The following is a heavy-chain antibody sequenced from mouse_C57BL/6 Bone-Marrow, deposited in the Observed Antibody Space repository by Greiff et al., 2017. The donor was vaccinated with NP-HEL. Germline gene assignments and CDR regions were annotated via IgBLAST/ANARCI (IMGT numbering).Heavy chain of an antibody. Sequence: QVQLQQPGAELVMPGASVKLSCKASGYTFTSYWMPWVKQRPGQGLEWIGEIDPSDSYTNYNQKFKGTSTLTVDQSSSTAYMQLSSLTSEDSAVYYCARLGEWLLRGWFAYWGQGTLVTVSA. CDR1: GYTFTSYW. CDR2: IDPSDSYT. D-gene: IGHD2-3*01. V-gene: IGHV1-69*01. J-gene: IGHJ3*01. CDR3: ARLGEWLLRGWFAY.